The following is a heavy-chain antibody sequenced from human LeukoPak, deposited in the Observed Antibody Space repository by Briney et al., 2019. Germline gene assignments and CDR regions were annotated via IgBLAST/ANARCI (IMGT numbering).Heavy chain of an antibody. CDR2: IYYSGST. V-gene: IGHV4-39*07. CDR3: ARVDSSGWYSSFDY. Sequence: PSETLSLTCTVSGGSISSSSYYWGWIRQPPGKGLEWIGSIYYSGSTYYNPSLKSRVTISVDTSKNQFSLKLSSVTAADTAVYYCARVDSSGWYSSFDYWGQGTLVTVSS. CDR1: GGSISSSSYY. J-gene: IGHJ4*02. D-gene: IGHD6-19*01.